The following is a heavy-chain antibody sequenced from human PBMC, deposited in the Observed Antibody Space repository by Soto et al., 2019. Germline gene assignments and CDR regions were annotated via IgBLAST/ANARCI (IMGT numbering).Heavy chain of an antibody. Sequence: ASVKVSCKASGYTFTSYGISWVRQAPGQGLEWMGWISAYNGNTNYAQKLQGRVTMTTDTSTSTAYMELRSLRSDDTAVYYCAREDCSSTGCYEKWFYPWGQGKMVTVSS. CDR2: ISAYNGNT. CDR1: GYTFTSYG. J-gene: IGHJ3*01. V-gene: IGHV1-18*04. CDR3: AREDCSSTGCYEKWFYP. D-gene: IGHD2-2*01.